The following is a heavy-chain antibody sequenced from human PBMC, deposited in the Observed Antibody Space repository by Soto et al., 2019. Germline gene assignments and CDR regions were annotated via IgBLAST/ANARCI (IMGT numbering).Heavy chain of an antibody. V-gene: IGHV1-58*02. Sequence: ASVKVSCKASGFTFTSSAMQWVRQARGQRLEWIGWIVVGSGNTNYAQKFQERVTITRDMSTSTAYMELSSLSSEDTAVYYCAADPWFGELLFAFDIWGQGTMVTVSS. CDR1: GFTFTSSA. J-gene: IGHJ3*02. CDR3: AADPWFGELLFAFDI. D-gene: IGHD3-10*01. CDR2: IVVGSGNT.